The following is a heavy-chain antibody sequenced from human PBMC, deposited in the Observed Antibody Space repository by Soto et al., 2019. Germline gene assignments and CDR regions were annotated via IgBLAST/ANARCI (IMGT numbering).Heavy chain of an antibody. Sequence: QVQLVESGGGVVQPGRSLRLSCAASGFTFSSYGMHWVRQAPGKGLEWVAVISYDGSNKYYADSVKGRFTISRDNSKNTLYLQMNSLRAEDTAVYYRASGGLVPGGYYYYYGMDVWGQGTTVTVSS. CDR3: ASGGLVPGGYYYYYGMDV. J-gene: IGHJ6*02. V-gene: IGHV3-30*03. CDR1: GFTFSSYG. CDR2: ISYDGSNK. D-gene: IGHD6-13*01.